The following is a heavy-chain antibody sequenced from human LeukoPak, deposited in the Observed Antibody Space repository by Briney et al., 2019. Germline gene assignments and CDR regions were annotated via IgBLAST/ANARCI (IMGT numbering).Heavy chain of an antibody. V-gene: IGHV1-2*02. D-gene: IGHD2-2*01. CDR2: INPNSGGT. CDR3: ARDEGYCSSTSCSNYYYYGMDV. Sequence: GASVKVSCKASGYTFTGYYMHWVRQAPGQGLEREGWINPNSGGTNYAQKFQGRVTMTRDTSISTAYMELSRLRSDDTAVYYCARDEGYCSSTSCSNYYYYGMDVWGQGTTVTVSS. CDR1: GYTFTGYY. J-gene: IGHJ6*02.